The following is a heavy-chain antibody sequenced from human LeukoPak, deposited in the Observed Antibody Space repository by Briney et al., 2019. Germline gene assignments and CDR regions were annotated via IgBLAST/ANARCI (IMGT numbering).Heavy chain of an antibody. CDR1: GDSFSSHY. D-gene: IGHD4-17*01. J-gene: IGHJ3*02. CDR3: ARDLVTVTKEFDI. V-gene: IGHV4-59*11. Sequence: SETLSLTCAVSGDSFSSHYWTWIRQPPGKGLEWIGYISYIGSTNYNPSLKSRVTISIDTSKNQFSLKLRSVTAADTAVYYCARDLVTVTKEFDIWGQGTMVSVSS. CDR2: ISYIGST.